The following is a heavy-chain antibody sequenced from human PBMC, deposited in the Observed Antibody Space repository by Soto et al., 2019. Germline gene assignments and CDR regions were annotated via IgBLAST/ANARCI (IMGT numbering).Heavy chain of an antibody. CDR1: GGTFSSYA. J-gene: IGHJ6*02. D-gene: IGHD3-16*01. V-gene: IGHV1-69*01. CDR2: IIPSFGTA. Sequence: QVQLVQSGAEVKKPGSSVKVSCKASGGTFSSYAISWVRQAPGQGLEWMGGIIPSFGTANYAQKFQGRVTITADESTRKAYLELGSRRSEEKDVYYCARVIVDRITFGGVFSCLWSFFRMGVWGQGTTVTVSS. CDR3: ARVIVDRITFGGVFSCLWSFFRMGV.